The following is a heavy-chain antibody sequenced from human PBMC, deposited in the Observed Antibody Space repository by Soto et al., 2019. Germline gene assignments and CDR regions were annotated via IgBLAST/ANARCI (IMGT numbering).Heavy chain of an antibody. D-gene: IGHD3-10*01. V-gene: IGHV3-21*01. CDR3: ARDSENPFFDY. CDR2: ISSSSSYI. CDR1: GFNISSYS. Sequence: GGSKRVSCAASGFNISSYSRNWVRQAPGKGLEWVSSISSSSSYIYYADSVKGRFTISRDNAKNSLYLQMNSLRAEDTAVYYCARDSENPFFDYWGQGTLVTVSS. J-gene: IGHJ4*02.